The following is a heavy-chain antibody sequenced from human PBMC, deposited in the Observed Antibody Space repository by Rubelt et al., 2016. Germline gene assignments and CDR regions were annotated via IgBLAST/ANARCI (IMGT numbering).Heavy chain of an antibody. D-gene: IGHD3-10*01. J-gene: IGHJ5*02. CDR2: ISAYNGNT. V-gene: IGHV1-18*01. Sequence: GQGLEWMGWISAYNGNTNYAQKLQGRVTMTTDTSTSTAYMELRSLRSDDTAVYYCARSRMVRGVPQWFDPWGQGTLVTVSS. CDR3: ARSRMVRGVPQWFDP.